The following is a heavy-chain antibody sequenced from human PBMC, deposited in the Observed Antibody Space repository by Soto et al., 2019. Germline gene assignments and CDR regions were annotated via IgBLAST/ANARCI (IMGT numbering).Heavy chain of an antibody. Sequence: QVQLVESGGGVVQPGRSLRLSCAASGFTFSSYAMHWVRQAPGKGLEWVAVISYDGSNKYYADSVKGRFTISRDNSTNTLYLQMNSLRAEDTAVYYCARRYDFWSGRSLAEAPLFDYWGQGTLVTVSS. J-gene: IGHJ4*02. CDR2: ISYDGSNK. V-gene: IGHV3-30-3*01. CDR3: ARRYDFWSGRSLAEAPLFDY. CDR1: GFTFSSYA. D-gene: IGHD3-3*01.